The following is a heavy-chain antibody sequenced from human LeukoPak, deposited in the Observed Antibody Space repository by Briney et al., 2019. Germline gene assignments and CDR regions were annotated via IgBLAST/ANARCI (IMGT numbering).Heavy chain of an antibody. J-gene: IGHJ3*02. Sequence: GGSLRLSCAASGFTVSRYYMSWVRRAPGKGLGWVSVISTGTNTYYADSVKGRFTVSRDSSKNTVYLQMNSLGAEDTAVYFCARGGDIVGDSRSAFDIWGQGTVVTVSS. CDR2: ISTGTNT. CDR3: ARGGDIVGDSRSAFDI. CDR1: GFTVSRYY. V-gene: IGHV3-53*01. D-gene: IGHD5-12*01.